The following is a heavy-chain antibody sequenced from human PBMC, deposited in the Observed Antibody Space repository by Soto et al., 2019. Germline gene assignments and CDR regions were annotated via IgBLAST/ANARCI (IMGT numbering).Heavy chain of an antibody. V-gene: IGHV5-51*01. D-gene: IGHD4-17*01. CDR3: ARYPTLTDYFFHGMDV. J-gene: IGHJ6*02. Sequence: ESVKMSFKGCGYTFTNYWIVWVRRIPGKGLEWMGIIYPGDSDTRYSPSFRGQVTISADRSISTAYLQWSSLKASDTGMYYCARYPTLTDYFFHGMDVWGQGTTVTVS. CDR1: GYTFTNYW. CDR2: IYPGDSDT.